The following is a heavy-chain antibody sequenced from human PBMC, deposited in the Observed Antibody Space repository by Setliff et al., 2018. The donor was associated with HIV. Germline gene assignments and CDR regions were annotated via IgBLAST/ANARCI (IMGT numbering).Heavy chain of an antibody. J-gene: IGHJ4*02. V-gene: IGHV1-2*02. CDR1: GYTYTVNH. CDR2: ISPDSGDT. CDR3: ARDAGAPGRGNPLDY. D-gene: IGHD3-10*01. Sequence: ASVKVSCKTSGYTYTVNHLHWVRQAPGQGVEWVGKISPDSGDTFYAQKFQGRVTLTRDTSITTAYMELSTLRDDDTAVYYCARDAGAPGRGNPLDYWGQGTLVTVSS.